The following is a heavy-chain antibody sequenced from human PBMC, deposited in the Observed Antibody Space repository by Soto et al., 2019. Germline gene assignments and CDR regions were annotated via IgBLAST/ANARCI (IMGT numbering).Heavy chain of an antibody. Sequence: LRLSCAASEFTFSSYAMNWVRQAPGKGLEWVSVISGGGGTTYYADSVKGRFRISRDNSKNTLYLQMNSLRVEDTAVYYCAKGKVAYDNSGLQYFYYFPMNVWGQGTTVTVSS. D-gene: IGHD3-22*01. V-gene: IGHV3-23*01. CDR3: AKGKVAYDNSGLQYFYYFPMNV. CDR2: ISGGGGTT. CDR1: EFTFSSYA. J-gene: IGHJ6*02.